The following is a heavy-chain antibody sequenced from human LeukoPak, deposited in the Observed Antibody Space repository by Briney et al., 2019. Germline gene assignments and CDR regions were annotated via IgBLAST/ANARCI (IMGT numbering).Heavy chain of an antibody. CDR2: ISSSGSTI. CDR3: ARGWNYYDSTTYFDY. CDR1: GFTFSSYE. J-gene: IGHJ4*02. Sequence: GGSLRLSCAASGFTFSSYEMNWVRQAPGKGLEWVSYISSSGSTIYYADSVKGRFTISRDNAKNSLYLQMNSLRAEDTAVYYCARGWNYYDSTTYFDYWGQGTLVTVSS. V-gene: IGHV3-48*03. D-gene: IGHD3-22*01.